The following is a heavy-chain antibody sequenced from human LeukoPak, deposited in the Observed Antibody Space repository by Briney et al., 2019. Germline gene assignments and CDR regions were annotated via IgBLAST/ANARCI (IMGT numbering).Heavy chain of an antibody. CDR1: GYVFTSYW. Sequence: GESLKISCRGSGYVFTSYWIGWVRHIPGKGLEWMGSIFPTDSDTRYSPSFQGQITISVDKSISTAYLQWSSLKASDTAMYYCARLGYYDSSGYPLDYYYGMDVWGQGTTVTVSS. J-gene: IGHJ6*02. CDR2: IFPTDSDT. V-gene: IGHV5-51*01. D-gene: IGHD3-22*01. CDR3: ARLGYYDSSGYPLDYYYGMDV.